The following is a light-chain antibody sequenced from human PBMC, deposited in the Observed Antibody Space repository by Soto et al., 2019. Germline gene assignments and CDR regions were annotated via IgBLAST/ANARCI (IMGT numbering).Light chain of an antibody. V-gene: IGKV1-33*01. J-gene: IGKJ4*01. CDR3: QQYDNLPLT. CDR2: DAS. Sequence: DIQMTQSPSSLSASVGDRVTITCQASQDISNYLNWYQQKPGKAPKLLIYDASNLETGVPSRFSGSRSGTEFNFTISSLQPEDIATYYCQQYDNLPLTFGGGTKVEIK. CDR1: QDISNY.